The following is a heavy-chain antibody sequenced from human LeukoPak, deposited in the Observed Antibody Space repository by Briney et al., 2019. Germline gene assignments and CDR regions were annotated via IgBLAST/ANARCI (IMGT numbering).Heavy chain of an antibody. CDR3: AKVRVAGSLVAFDI. V-gene: IGHV3-30*18. J-gene: IGHJ3*02. D-gene: IGHD2-15*01. CDR1: GFTFSSYG. Sequence: GGSLRLSCAASGFTFSSYGMHWVRQAPGKGLEWVAVISYDGSNKYYADSVKGRFTISRDNSKNTLYLQMNSLRAEDTAVYYCAKVRVAGSLVAFDIWGQGTMVTVSS. CDR2: ISYDGSNK.